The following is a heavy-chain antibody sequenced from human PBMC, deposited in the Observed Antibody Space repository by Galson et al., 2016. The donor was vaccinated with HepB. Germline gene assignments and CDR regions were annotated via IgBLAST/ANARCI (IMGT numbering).Heavy chain of an antibody. CDR3: ARDSTSSGGFDY. CDR1: GYTFTEYN. CDR2: ISAYNGDT. V-gene: IGHV1-18*04. D-gene: IGHD6-6*01. Sequence: SVKVSCKASGYTFTEYNFNWVRQAPGQGFEWMGWISAYNGDTNYAQKFEDRVVMTTDTSTTTAYMELRSLTSNDKAVYYCARDSTSSGGFDYWGQGSLVTVSS. J-gene: IGHJ4*02.